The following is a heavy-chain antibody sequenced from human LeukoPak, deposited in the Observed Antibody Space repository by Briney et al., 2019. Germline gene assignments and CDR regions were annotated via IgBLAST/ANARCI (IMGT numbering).Heavy chain of an antibody. D-gene: IGHD3-22*01. CDR1: GFSFTTYW. CDR2: IQKDGSEK. Sequence: GGSLRLSCAASGFSFTTYWMTWVRQAPGKGLEWVANIQKDGSEKNYVESVKGRFTISRDNSKNTLYLQMNSLRAEDTAVYYCAKLSMGYDSSGYYYDFDYWGQGTLVTVSS. CDR3: AKLSMGYDSSGYYYDFDY. V-gene: IGHV3-7*05. J-gene: IGHJ4*02.